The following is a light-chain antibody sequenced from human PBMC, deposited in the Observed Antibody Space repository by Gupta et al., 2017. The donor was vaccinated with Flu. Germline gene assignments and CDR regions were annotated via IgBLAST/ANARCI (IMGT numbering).Light chain of an antibody. CDR2: WAS. Sequence: LGERASMNCRSSQSLLYSSNNKNYLAWYQQKPGQPPKLLIYWASTRESGVPDRFSGSGSGTDFTLTISSLQAEDVAVYFCQQYYGTPPITSGPGTRLEIK. CDR3: QQYYGTPPIT. CDR1: QSLLYSSNNKNY. V-gene: IGKV4-1*01. J-gene: IGKJ5*01.